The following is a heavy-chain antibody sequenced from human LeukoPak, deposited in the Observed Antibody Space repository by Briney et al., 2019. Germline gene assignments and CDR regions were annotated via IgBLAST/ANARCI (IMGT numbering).Heavy chain of an antibody. CDR1: GFTFSSYW. D-gene: IGHD1-1*01. CDR2: ISWNSGSI. J-gene: IGHJ6*02. Sequence: GGSLRLSCAASGFTFSSYWMSWVRQAPGKGLEWVSGISWNSGSIGYADSVKGRFTISRDNAKNSLYLQMNSLRAEDTALYYCAKDITSYYYGMDVWGQGTTVTVSS. V-gene: IGHV3-9*01. CDR3: AKDITSYYYGMDV.